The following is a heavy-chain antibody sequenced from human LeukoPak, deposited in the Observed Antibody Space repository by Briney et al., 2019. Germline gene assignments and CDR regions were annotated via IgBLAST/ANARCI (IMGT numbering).Heavy chain of an antibody. Sequence: GGSLRLSCAASGFPLSTYWMTWVRQAPGKGLEWVANTNQDGSEIYYLGSVQGRFTISGDNAKNSLYLQMNTLRAEDTAVYYCAAGDYKNYWGQGTLVTVSS. CDR1: GFPLSTYW. D-gene: IGHD4-17*01. CDR3: AAGDYKNY. V-gene: IGHV3-7*01. J-gene: IGHJ4*02. CDR2: TNQDGSEI.